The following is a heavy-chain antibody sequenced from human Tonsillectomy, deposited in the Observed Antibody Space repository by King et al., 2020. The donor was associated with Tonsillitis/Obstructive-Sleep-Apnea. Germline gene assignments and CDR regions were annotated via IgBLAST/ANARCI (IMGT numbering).Heavy chain of an antibody. V-gene: IGHV4-59*01. J-gene: IGHJ2*01. CDR3: ARVLLGYCDTSGYYWYFDL. Sequence: QLQESGPGLVKPSETLSLTCTVSAGSISSYYWSWIRQPPGKGLEWIGYIYYSGSTSYNPSLKSRVTISVDTSKNQFSLKLSSVTAADTAVYYCARVLLGYCDTSGYYWYFDLWGRGTLVTVSS. CDR1: AGSISSYY. D-gene: IGHD3-22*01. CDR2: IYYSGST.